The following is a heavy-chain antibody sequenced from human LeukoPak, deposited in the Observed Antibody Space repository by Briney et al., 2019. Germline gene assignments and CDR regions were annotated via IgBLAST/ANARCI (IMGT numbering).Heavy chain of an antibody. CDR1: GYSISSGFY. Sequence: SETLSLTCTVSGYSISSGFYWGWIRQPPGKGLECIGSIYHSGSTYYNPSLKSRVTISVDTSKNQFSLNLSSVTAADTAMYYCARAAAGKVWFDPWGQGTLVTVSS. D-gene: IGHD6-13*01. J-gene: IGHJ5*02. V-gene: IGHV4-38-2*02. CDR3: ARAAAGKVWFDP. CDR2: IYHSGST.